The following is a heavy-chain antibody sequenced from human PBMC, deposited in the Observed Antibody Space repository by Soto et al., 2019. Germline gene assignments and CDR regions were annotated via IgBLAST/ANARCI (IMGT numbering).Heavy chain of an antibody. D-gene: IGHD6-6*01. V-gene: IGHV3-33*01. Sequence: QVQLVESGGGVVQPGRSLRLSCAASGFTFSSYGMHWVRQAPGKGLEWVAVIWYDGSNKYYADSVKGRFTISRDNSKNTLYLQMNSLRAEDTAVYYCARGAGQLVTWFDPWGQGTLVTVSS. CDR1: GFTFSSYG. CDR3: ARGAGQLVTWFDP. J-gene: IGHJ5*02. CDR2: IWYDGSNK.